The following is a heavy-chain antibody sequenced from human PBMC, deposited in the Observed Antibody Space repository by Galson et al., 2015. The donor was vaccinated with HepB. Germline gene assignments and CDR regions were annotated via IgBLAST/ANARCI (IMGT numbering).Heavy chain of an antibody. CDR2: IHHSGST. CDR3: ARNGVYSLDY. Sequence: SETLSLTCVVSGDSITSHHWWSWVRQPPGKGLEWIGEIHHSGSTNYNPSLKSRVTISVDKSKNQFSLRLNSVTAADTAVYYCARNGVYSLDYWGQGTLVTASS. D-gene: IGHD4-17*01. CDR1: GDSITSHHW. J-gene: IGHJ4*02. V-gene: IGHV4-4*02.